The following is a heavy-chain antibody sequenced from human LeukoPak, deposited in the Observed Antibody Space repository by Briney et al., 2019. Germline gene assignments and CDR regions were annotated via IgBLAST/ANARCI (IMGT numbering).Heavy chain of an antibody. J-gene: IGHJ4*02. CDR2: IKSKVDGGTR. Sequence: GGSLRLSCAASGFTFRNVWMNWVRQAPGKGREWVGRIKSKVDGGTRDYAAAVKGRFTISRNDSESIMSLQMNSLKTEDTALYYCSTGTSLVYWGQGTLVTVSS. V-gene: IGHV3-15*01. CDR1: GFTFRNVW. CDR3: STGTSLVY.